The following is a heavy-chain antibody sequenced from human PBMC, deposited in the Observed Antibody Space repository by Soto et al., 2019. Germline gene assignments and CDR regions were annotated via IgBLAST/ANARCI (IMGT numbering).Heavy chain of an antibody. D-gene: IGHD1-1*01. V-gene: IGHV3-23*01. CDR3: AKARDPGNCSVYYTYSVMDV. Sequence: PWGSLELSCAASGYTVSSYAVSGARKTPGKGLEWVSAISGSGGSTYYADSVKGRFTISRDNSKNTLYLQMNSLRAEDTAVYYCAKARDPGNCSVYYTYSVMDVWGQGTTVTVSS. CDR2: ISGSGGST. J-gene: IGHJ6*02. CDR1: GYTVSSYA.